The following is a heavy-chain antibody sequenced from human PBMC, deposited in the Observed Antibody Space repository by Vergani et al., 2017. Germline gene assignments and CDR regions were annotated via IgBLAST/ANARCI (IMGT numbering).Heavy chain of an antibody. J-gene: IGHJ4*02. D-gene: IGHD3-10*01. CDR1: GFTFSSYS. Sequence: EVQLVESGGGLVKPGGSLRLSCAASGFTFSSYSMNWVRQAPGKGLEWVSSISSSSSYIYYADSVKGRFTISRDNAKNSLYLQMNSLRAEDTAVYYWARDGYGSGNSNDYWGQGTLVTVSS. CDR2: ISSSSSYI. V-gene: IGHV3-21*01. CDR3: ARDGYGSGNSNDY.